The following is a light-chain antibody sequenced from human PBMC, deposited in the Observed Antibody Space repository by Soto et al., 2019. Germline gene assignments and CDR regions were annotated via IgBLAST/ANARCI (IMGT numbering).Light chain of an antibody. CDR3: QQRSNWPRT. Sequence: EIVLTQSPATLSLSPGERATLSCRASQSVSSYLAWYQQKPGQAPRLLIYDASNRATAIPARFSGSGSGTDFTHTISSLEPEDFALYYCQQRSNWPRTFGQGTKVEIK. V-gene: IGKV3-11*01. CDR2: DAS. J-gene: IGKJ1*01. CDR1: QSVSSY.